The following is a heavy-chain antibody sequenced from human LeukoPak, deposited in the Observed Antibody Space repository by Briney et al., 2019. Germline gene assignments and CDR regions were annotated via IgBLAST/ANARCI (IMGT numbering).Heavy chain of an antibody. CDR2: INYRGSN. D-gene: IGHD3-10*01. V-gene: IGHV4-34*01. J-gene: IGHJ4*02. Sequence: PSETLSLTCAVYGGSFSGYYWSWIRQPPGKGLEWIGEINYRGSNNYNPSLKSRVTISVDTSKNQFSLKLSSVTAADTAVYYCARGVGYYGSGTIFPYWGQGTLVTVSS. CDR1: GGSFSGYY. CDR3: ARGVGYYGSGTIFPY.